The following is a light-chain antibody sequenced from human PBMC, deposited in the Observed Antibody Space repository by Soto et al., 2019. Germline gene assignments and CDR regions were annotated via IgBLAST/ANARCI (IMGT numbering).Light chain of an antibody. CDR2: STS. CDR1: SSNIGSNT. CDR3: AAWDDRLDVYV. V-gene: IGLV1-44*01. J-gene: IGLJ1*01. Sequence: QSALPQPPSASGTPGQIVAISCSGSSSNIGSNTVTWYQQLPGTAPKLLIYSTSQRSSGVPGRFSGSKSGASASLSISGLQSEDEADYYCAAWDDRLDVYVFGTGTKLTVL.